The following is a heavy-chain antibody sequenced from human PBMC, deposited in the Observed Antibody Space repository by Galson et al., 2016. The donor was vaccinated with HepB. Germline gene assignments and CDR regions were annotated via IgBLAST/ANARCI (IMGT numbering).Heavy chain of an antibody. CDR1: GGSISSSRYY. V-gene: IGHV4-39*01. D-gene: IGHD2-15*01. J-gene: IGHJ3*01. CDR3: AINRPAYCSGDNCYDDASDV. CDR2: IYHNGDT. Sequence: SETLSLTCTVSGGSISSSRYYWGWIRQPPGKGLDWIASIYHNGDTYYNPSLRSRVTMSVDTSKNQFSLKLTSVTAADTALYYCAINRPAYCSGDNCYDDASDVWGQGTMVTVSS.